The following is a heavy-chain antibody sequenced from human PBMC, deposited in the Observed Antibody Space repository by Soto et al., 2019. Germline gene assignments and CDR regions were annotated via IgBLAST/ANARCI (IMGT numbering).Heavy chain of an antibody. Sequence: GGSLRLSCSGSGFIFGDYAMSWFRQTPGKGLECVGFIRSERYGGTADYAASVKGRFIISRDDSKSVAYLQMNSLKSDDTGVYYCTTIPRDWFDPWGQGTLVTVSS. CDR2: IRSERYGGTA. V-gene: IGHV3-49*03. CDR1: GFIFGDYA. CDR3: TTIPRDWFDP. J-gene: IGHJ5*02.